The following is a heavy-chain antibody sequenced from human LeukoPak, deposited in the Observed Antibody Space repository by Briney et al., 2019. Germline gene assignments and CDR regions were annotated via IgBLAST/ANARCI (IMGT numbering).Heavy chain of an antibody. CDR3: AKASYDFWSGYYLVDYFDY. CDR1: GFTFSNYG. V-gene: IGHV3-23*01. J-gene: IGHJ4*02. Sequence: GGSLRLSCAASGFTFSNYGLNWVRQAPGKGLEWVSAISGSGGSTYYADSVKGRFTISRDSSKNTLYLQMNSLRAEDTAVYYCAKASYDFWSGYYLVDYFDYWGQGTLVTVSS. D-gene: IGHD3-3*01. CDR2: ISGSGGST.